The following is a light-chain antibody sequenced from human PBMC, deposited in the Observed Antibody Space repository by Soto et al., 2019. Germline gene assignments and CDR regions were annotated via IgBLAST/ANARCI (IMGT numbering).Light chain of an antibody. CDR1: SSDVGGYNY. CDR2: VVS. J-gene: IGLJ1*01. Sequence: VLTRPAAVSGSPGQSITISCTGTSSDVGGYNYVSWYQQQSGKAPKLMIHVVSNRPSGVYSRFSGSESGNTASLTISGLQAEDEADYYCCLLTTTHTYVFGRGRKVTVL. CDR3: CLLTTTHTYV. V-gene: IGLV2-14*01.